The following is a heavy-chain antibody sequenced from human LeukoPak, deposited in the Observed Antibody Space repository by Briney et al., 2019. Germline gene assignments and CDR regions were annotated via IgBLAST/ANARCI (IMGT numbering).Heavy chain of an antibody. CDR3: ATDIQQLVLFVY. CDR2: FDPEDGEE. Sequence: AAVKVSCQVSGYSLREVSMHGVRQAAGQGLEWMGSFDPEDGEEIYAQRLQGRVTLTEETSTQAAYMEVNSLRSEDTAVYYCATDIQQLVLFVYWGQGTLVSVSS. J-gene: IGHJ4*02. CDR1: GYSLREVS. D-gene: IGHD6-13*01. V-gene: IGHV1-24*01.